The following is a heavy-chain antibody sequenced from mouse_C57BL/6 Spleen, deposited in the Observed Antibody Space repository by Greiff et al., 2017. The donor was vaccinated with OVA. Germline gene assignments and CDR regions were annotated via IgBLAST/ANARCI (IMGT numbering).Heavy chain of an antibody. V-gene: IGHV1-15*01. CDR1: GYTFPDYE. CDR3: TRGGTTVVDWYFDV. J-gene: IGHJ1*03. CDR2: IDPETGGT. D-gene: IGHD1-1*01. Sequence: VQLQESGAELVRPGASVTLSCKASGYTFPDYEMHWVKQTPVHGLEWIGAIDPETGGTAYNQKFKGKAILTAGKSSSTAYMELRSLTSEDSAVYYCTRGGTTVVDWYFDVWGTGTTVTVSS.